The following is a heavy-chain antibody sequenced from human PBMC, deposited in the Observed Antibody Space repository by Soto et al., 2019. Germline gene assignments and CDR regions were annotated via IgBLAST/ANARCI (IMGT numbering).Heavy chain of an antibody. D-gene: IGHD3-9*01. CDR1: GFTFSSYA. CDR3: AKDKVFDWLLYHDY. Sequence: QPGGSLRLSCAASGFTFSSYAMSWVRQAPGKGLEWVSAISGSGGSTYYADSVKGRFTISRDNSKNTLYLQMNSLRAEDTAVYYCAKDKVFDWLLYHDYWGQGTLVTVSS. CDR2: ISGSGGST. J-gene: IGHJ4*02. V-gene: IGHV3-23*01.